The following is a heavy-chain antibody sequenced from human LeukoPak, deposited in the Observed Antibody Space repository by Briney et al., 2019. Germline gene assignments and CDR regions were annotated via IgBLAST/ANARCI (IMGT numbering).Heavy chain of an antibody. Sequence: GGSLRLSCAASGFTFSSYAMSWVRQAPGKGLEWVSAISGSGGSTYYADSVKGRFTISRDNSKNAPYLQMNSLRAEDTAVYYCAKGRYCSSTSCYEAGGDYWGQGTLVTVSS. D-gene: IGHD2-2*01. J-gene: IGHJ4*02. CDR2: ISGSGGST. CDR1: GFTFSSYA. CDR3: AKGRYCSSTSCYEAGGDY. V-gene: IGHV3-23*01.